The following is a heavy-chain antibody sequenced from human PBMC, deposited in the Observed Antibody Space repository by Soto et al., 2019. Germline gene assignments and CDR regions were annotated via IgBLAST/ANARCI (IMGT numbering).Heavy chain of an antibody. J-gene: IGHJ1*01. D-gene: IGHD3-10*02. CDR1: GFTFSSYS. CDR2: ISSSSGYI. Sequence: PWGSLRLSCAASGFTFSSYSMNWVRQAPGKGLEWVSSISSSSGYIYYADSVKGRFTISRDNAKNSLSLQMNSLRAEDTAVYYCARDRDLYRDMFHADLWGQGTLVTVSS. CDR3: ARDRDLYRDMFHADL. V-gene: IGHV3-21*01.